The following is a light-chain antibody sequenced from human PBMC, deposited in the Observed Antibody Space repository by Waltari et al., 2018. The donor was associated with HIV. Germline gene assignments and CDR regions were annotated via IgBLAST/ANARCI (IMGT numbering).Light chain of an antibody. CDR1: NNDVGGYYY. Sequence: QSALTQPRSVSGSPGQSVTISCTGTNNDVGGYYYVSWYQHRPGEAPRLMIYDVNKRPSGAPDRFSGPKSGNPASLTTSGFQADDEAQYYCGSYAGSNTPLLFGGGSQLPV. CDR2: DVN. J-gene: IGLJ7*01. CDR3: GSYAGSNTPLL. V-gene: IGLV2-11*01.